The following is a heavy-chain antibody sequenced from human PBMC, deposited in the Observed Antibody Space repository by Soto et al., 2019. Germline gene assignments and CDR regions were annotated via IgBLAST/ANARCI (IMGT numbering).Heavy chain of an antibody. V-gene: IGHV3-23*01. CDR3: AKEPSYNYPDYYYYGMDV. Sequence: VGSLRLSCAASGFTFSSYAMSWVRQAPGKGLEWVSAISGSGGSTYYADSVKGRFTISRDNSKNTLYLQMNSLRAEDTAVYYCAKEPSYNYPDYYYYGMDVWGQGTTVTVSS. J-gene: IGHJ6*02. CDR1: GFTFSSYA. D-gene: IGHD5-12*01. CDR2: ISGSGGST.